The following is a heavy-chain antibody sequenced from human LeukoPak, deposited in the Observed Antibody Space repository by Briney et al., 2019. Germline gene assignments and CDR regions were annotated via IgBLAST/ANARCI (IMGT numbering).Heavy chain of an antibody. CDR1: GFKFSDHY. V-gene: IGHV3-72*01. D-gene: IGHD1/OR15-1a*01. CDR3: GRIAIEANNGMDV. J-gene: IGHJ6*02. CDR2: SRNKASSYTT. Sequence: GRSLTNSCAASGFKFSDHYIDWVRQAPGKGLEWVGRSRNKASSYTTEYAASVEGRYTISRDVSESPLYLQMNSLRTEDTAVYYWGRIAIEANNGMDVWGQGTTVTVSS.